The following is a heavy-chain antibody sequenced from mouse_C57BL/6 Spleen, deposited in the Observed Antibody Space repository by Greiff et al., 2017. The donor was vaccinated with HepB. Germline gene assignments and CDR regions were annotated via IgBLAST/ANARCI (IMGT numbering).Heavy chain of an antibody. V-gene: IGHV1-64*01. J-gene: IGHJ1*03. CDR2: IHPNSGST. D-gene: IGHD1-1*01. Sequence: QVQLQHPEAELVKPGASVKLSCKASGYTFTSYWMHWVKQRPGQGLEWIGMIHPNSGSTNYNEKFKSKATLTVDKSSSTAYMQLSSLTSEDSAVYYCAHYYGSSYWYFDVWGTGTTVTVSS. CDR1: GYTFTSYW. CDR3: AHYYGSSYWYFDV.